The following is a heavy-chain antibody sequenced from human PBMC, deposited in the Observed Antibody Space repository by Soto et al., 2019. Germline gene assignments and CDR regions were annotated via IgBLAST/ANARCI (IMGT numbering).Heavy chain of an antibody. CDR3: ATGVVVATTYFLH. D-gene: IGHD2-15*01. CDR2: ISYDGSDK. Sequence: QVQLVESGGGVVQPGRSLRLSCAASGFTFSSYGMHWVRQAPGKGLEWVAVISYDGSDKYYADSVKGRFTISRDNSNDTLYLQMDSLRVEGTAVYYCATGVVVATTYFLHWGQGTLVTVSS. CDR1: GFTFSSYG. J-gene: IGHJ1*01. V-gene: IGHV3-30*03.